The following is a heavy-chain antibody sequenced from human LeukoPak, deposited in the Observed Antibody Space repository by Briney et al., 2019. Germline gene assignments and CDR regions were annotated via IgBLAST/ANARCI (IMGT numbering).Heavy chain of an antibody. Sequence: SETLSLTCTVSGGSISSYYWSWIRQPPGKGLEWIGYIYYSGSTYYNPSLKSRVTMSLDTSKNQFSLRLTSVTAADTAVYYCARVRLWFGDHLDDYWGQGTLVTVSS. J-gene: IGHJ4*02. CDR2: IYYSGST. CDR3: ARVRLWFGDHLDDY. V-gene: IGHV4-59*08. D-gene: IGHD3-10*01. CDR1: GGSISSYY.